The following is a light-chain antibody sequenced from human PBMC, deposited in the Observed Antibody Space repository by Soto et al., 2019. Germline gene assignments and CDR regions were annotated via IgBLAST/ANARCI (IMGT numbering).Light chain of an antibody. V-gene: IGLV2-11*01. CDR2: DVN. CDR3: CSFAGTYTVV. Sequence: QSVLTQPRSVSGSPGQSVTISCTGTSSDVGGSNHVSWYQHHPVKAPKFMIYDVNKRPSGVPDRFSGSKSGNTASLTISGLQAEDEADYYCCSFAGTYTVVFGTGTKVTVL. J-gene: IGLJ1*01. CDR1: SSDVGGSNH.